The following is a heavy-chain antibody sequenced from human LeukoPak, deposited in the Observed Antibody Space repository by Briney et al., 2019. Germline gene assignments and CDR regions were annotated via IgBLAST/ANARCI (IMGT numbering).Heavy chain of an antibody. CDR1: GGSISSSSYY. J-gene: IGHJ4*02. CDR3: ARDDYGLIVATISGPNNDY. CDR2: IYYSGST. D-gene: IGHD5-12*01. V-gene: IGHV4-39*07. Sequence: SETLSLTCTVSGGSISSSSYYWGWIRQPPGKGLEWIGSIYYSGSTYYNPSLKSRVTISVDTSKNQFSLKLSSVTAADTAVYYCARDDYGLIVATISGPNNDYWGQGTLVTVSS.